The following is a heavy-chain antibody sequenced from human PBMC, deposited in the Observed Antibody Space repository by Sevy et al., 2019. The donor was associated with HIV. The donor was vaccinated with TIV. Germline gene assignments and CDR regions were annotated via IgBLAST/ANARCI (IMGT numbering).Heavy chain of an antibody. CDR2: MNPNSGNT. CDR3: ARGDRVLRYFDWFPSPYFDY. CDR1: GYTFTSYD. Sequence: ASVKVSCKASGYTFTSYDINWVRQATGQGLEWMGWMNPNSGNTGYAQKFQGRVTMTRNTSISTAYMELSSLRSEDTAVYYCARGDRVLRYFDWFPSPYFDYWGQGTLVTVSS. J-gene: IGHJ4*02. V-gene: IGHV1-8*01. D-gene: IGHD3-9*01.